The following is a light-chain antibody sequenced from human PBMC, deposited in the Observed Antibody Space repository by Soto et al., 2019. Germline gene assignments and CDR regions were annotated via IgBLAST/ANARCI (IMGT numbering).Light chain of an antibody. CDR1: QSVGSY. V-gene: IGKV3-11*01. CDR3: QQRKTSPPFT. Sequence: EVVLTKSPAALSLSPGERATLSCRASQSVGSYSAWFHQQPGHDPRLLIDHASNRDTSIPARFSGSGSGTDFTLPIRSLDPEDFGVYYCQQRKTSPPFTFGQGTRLEI. CDR2: HAS. J-gene: IGKJ5*01.